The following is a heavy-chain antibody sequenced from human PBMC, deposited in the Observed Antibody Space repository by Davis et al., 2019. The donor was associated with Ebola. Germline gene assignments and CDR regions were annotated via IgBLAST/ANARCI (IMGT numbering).Heavy chain of an antibody. CDR1: GFTFSNAW. V-gene: IGHV3-15*01. J-gene: IGHJ4*02. CDR3: TTDVTMIVVVPPY. CDR2: IKSKTDGGTT. Sequence: ESLKIPCAASGFTFSNAWMSWVRQAPGKGLEWVGRIKSKTDGGTTDYAAPVKGRFTISRDDSKNTLYLQMNSLKTEDTAVYYCTTDVTMIVVVPPYWGQGTLVTVSS. D-gene: IGHD3-22*01.